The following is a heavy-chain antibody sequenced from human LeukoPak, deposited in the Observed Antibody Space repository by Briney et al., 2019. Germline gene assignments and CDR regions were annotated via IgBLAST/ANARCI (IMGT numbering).Heavy chain of an antibody. CDR2: ISGSGGST. CDR3: AKSYDILTGYYGMDV. Sequence: GGSLRLSCAASGFTFSSYAMSWVRQAPGKGLEWVSAISGSGGSTYYADSVKGRFTIYRDNSKNTLYLQMNSLRAEDTAVYYCAKSYDILTGYYGMDVWGQGTTVTVSS. D-gene: IGHD3-9*01. J-gene: IGHJ6*02. CDR1: GFTFSSYA. V-gene: IGHV3-23*01.